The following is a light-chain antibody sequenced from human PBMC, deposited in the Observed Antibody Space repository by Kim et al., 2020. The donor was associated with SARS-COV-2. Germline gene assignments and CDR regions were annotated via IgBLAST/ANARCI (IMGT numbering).Light chain of an antibody. J-gene: IGKJ1*01. Sequence: EIVLTQSPGTLSLSPGERVTLSCRASQSVTSSYLAWYQQKPGQAPRLLIYGASSRATGIPDRFSGSGSGTDFTLTISRLEPEDFAVYYCQQYGSSPTTFGQGTKVDIK. CDR2: GAS. V-gene: IGKV3-20*01. CDR1: QSVTSSY. CDR3: QQYGSSPTT.